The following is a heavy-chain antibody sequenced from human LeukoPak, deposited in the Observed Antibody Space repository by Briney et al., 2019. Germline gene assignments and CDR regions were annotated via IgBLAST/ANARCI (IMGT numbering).Heavy chain of an antibody. CDR2: IIPIFGTA. D-gene: IGHD3-22*01. CDR1: GCTLSSYA. CDR3: ARDRPGYYDSSGYFDY. J-gene: IGHJ4*02. V-gene: IGHV1-69*06. Sequence: ASVKVSCKASGCTLSSYAISWVRQAPGQGLESMGRIIPIFGTANYAQKFQGRVTITADKSTSTAYMELSSLRSEDTAVYYCARDRPGYYDSSGYFDYWGQGTLVTVSS.